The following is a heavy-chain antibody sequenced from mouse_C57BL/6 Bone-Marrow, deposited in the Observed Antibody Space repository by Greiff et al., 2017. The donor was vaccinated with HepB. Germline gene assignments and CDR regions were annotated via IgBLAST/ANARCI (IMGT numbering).Heavy chain of an antibody. CDR3: ARGRSYCGSSGDFDY. Sequence: QVQLQQSGAELARPGASVKLSCKASGYTFTSYGISWVKQRTGQGLEWIGEIYPRSGNTYYNEKFKGKATLTADKSSSTAYMELRSLTSEDSAVYFDARGRSYCGSSGDFDYWGQGTTLTVSS. D-gene: IGHD1-1*01. J-gene: IGHJ2*01. V-gene: IGHV1-81*01. CDR1: GYTFTSYG. CDR2: IYPRSGNT.